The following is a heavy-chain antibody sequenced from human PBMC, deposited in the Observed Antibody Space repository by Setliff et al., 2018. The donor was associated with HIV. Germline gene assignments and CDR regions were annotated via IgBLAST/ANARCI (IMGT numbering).Heavy chain of an antibody. CDR3: AREGGADISGYPFDY. Sequence: PSETLSLTCTVSAGSVSSGGYYWSWIRQHPGMGLEWIAYIYYNGNTYYNPSLKSRVTISVDTSKNQFSLKLSSVTAADTAVYYCAREGGADISGYPFDYWGQGTLVTVSS. CDR1: AGSVSSGGYY. D-gene: IGHD3-22*01. CDR2: IYYNGNT. J-gene: IGHJ4*02. V-gene: IGHV4-61*08.